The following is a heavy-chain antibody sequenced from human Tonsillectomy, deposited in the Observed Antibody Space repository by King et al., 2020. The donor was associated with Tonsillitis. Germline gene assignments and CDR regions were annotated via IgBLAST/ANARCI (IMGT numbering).Heavy chain of an antibody. D-gene: IGHD4-17*01. CDR1: GFTFSSYA. Sequence: VQLVESGGGLVQPGGSLRLSCAASGFTFSSYAMSWVRQAPGKGLEWVSVIYSGGSSTYYADSVKGRFTISRDNSKNTLYLLMNSLRAEDTAVYYCAKDASTTTVISAEYFQHWGQGTLVTVSS. CDR3: AKDASTTTVISAEYFQH. J-gene: IGHJ1*01. CDR2: IYSGGSST. V-gene: IGHV3-23*03.